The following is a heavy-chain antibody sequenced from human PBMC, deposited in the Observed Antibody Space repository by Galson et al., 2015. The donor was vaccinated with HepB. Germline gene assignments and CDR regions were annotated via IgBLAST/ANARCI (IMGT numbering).Heavy chain of an antibody. J-gene: IGHJ4*02. CDR3: ARGIAMITFGGVIGNFDY. V-gene: IGHV3-30*04. CDR1: GFTFSSYA. CDR2: ISYDGSNK. D-gene: IGHD3-16*02. Sequence: LRLSCAASGFTFSSYAMHWVRQAPGKGLEWVAVISYDGSNKYYADSVKGRFTISRDNSKNTLYLQMNSLRAEDTAVYYCARGIAMITFGGVIGNFDYWGQGTLVTVSS.